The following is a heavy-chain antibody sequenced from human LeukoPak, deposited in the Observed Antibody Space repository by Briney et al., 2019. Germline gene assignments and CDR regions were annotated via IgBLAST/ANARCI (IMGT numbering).Heavy chain of an antibody. J-gene: IGHJ4*02. CDR2: ISRSGSTI. V-gene: IGHV3-48*01. Sequence: HPGGSLRLSCAASGFTFSRYSMNWVRQAPGKGLEWVSYISRSGSTIYYADSVKGRFTISRDNSKNTLYLQMNSLRAEDTAVYYCARTNREVVVITGLDYWGQGTLVTVSS. CDR1: GFTFSRYS. D-gene: IGHD3-22*01. CDR3: ARTNREVVVITGLDY.